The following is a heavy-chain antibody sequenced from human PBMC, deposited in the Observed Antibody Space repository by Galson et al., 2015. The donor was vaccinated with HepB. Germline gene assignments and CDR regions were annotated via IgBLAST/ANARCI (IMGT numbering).Heavy chain of an antibody. Sequence: SLRLSCAASGFTFSSYWMSWVRQAPGKGLEWVANIKQDGSEKYYVDSVKGRFTISRDNPKNSLYLQMNSLRAEDTAVYYCARDLSIVGARIRFDPWGQGTLVTVSS. J-gene: IGHJ5*02. CDR3: ARDLSIVGARIRFDP. CDR1: GFTFSSYW. CDR2: IKQDGSEK. V-gene: IGHV3-7*03. D-gene: IGHD1-26*01.